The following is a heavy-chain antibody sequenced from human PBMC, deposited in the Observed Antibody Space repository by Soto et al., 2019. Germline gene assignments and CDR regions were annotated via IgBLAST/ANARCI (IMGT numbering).Heavy chain of an antibody. Sequence: GESLKISCKGSGYSFTSYWIGWVRQMPGKGLEWMGIIYPGDSDTRYSPSFQGQVTISADKSISTAYLQWSSLKASDTAMYYCARLPYCGGDCYSNWFDPWGQGTLVTVSS. D-gene: IGHD2-21*02. CDR3: ARLPYCGGDCYSNWFDP. V-gene: IGHV5-51*01. CDR2: IYPGDSDT. CDR1: GYSFTSYW. J-gene: IGHJ5*02.